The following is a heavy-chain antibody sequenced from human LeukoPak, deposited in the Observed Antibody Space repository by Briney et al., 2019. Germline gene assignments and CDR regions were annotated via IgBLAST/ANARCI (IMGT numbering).Heavy chain of an antibody. V-gene: IGHV1-69*05. Sequence: GASVKVSCKASGGTFSSYAISWVRQAPGQGLGWMGRIIPIFGTANYAQKFQGRVTITTDESTSTAYMELSSLRSEDTAVYYCATRPRPPYYDSSGYSVWGQGTLVTVSS. D-gene: IGHD3-22*01. CDR3: ATRPRPPYYDSSGYSV. J-gene: IGHJ4*02. CDR2: IIPIFGTA. CDR1: GGTFSSYA.